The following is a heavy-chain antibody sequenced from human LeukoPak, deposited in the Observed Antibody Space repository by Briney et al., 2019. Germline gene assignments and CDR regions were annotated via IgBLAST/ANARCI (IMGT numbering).Heavy chain of an antibody. CDR2: MNPNSGNT. CDR1: GYTFTSSD. D-gene: IGHD1-14*01. V-gene: IGHV1-8*01. CDR3: ATDRLNTNRNIFRFDH. J-gene: IGHJ4*02. Sequence: GASVKVSCKASGYTFTSSDINWVRQATGQGLEWMGWMNPNSGNTGYAQKFQGRVTMTRDTSISTAYMQLSSLRSEDTAVYYCATDRLNTNRNIFRFDHWGQGALVTVSS.